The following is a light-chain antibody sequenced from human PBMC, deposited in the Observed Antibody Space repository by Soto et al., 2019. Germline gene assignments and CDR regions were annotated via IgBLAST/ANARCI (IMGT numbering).Light chain of an antibody. V-gene: IGKV3-20*01. CDR2: GAS. CDR3: QQHGTSPI. CDR1: QAVSSIL. Sequence: EVVLTQSPGTLSLSPGERATLSCRASQAVSSILLAWYQQKPGQAPRLLIYGASSRATGIPDRFSGSGSGTDFTLTVSRQEPEDFAVYYCQQHGTSPIFGGGTKVDIK. J-gene: IGKJ4*01.